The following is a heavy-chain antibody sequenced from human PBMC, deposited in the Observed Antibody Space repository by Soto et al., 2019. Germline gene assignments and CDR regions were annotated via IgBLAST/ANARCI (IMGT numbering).Heavy chain of an antibody. V-gene: IGHV1-69*13. D-gene: IGHD6-13*01. CDR1: GGTFSSYA. CDR2: IIPIFGTA. CDR3: ARGKQQLPHLNWCDR. J-gene: IGHJ5*02. Sequence: SSVQVSCKASGGTFSSYAISWVRQAPGQGLEWMGGIIPIFGTANYAQKFQGRVTITVDESTSTAYMELSSLRSEDTAVYYCARGKQQLPHLNWCDRWCNGTRVTVYS.